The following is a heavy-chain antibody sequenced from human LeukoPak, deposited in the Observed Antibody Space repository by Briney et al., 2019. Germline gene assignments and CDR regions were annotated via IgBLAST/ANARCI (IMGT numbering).Heavy chain of an antibody. V-gene: IGHV3-21*01. CDR1: GFTFSSYW. Sequence: GGSLRLSCAASGFTFSSYWMHWVRQAPGKGLEWVSSISSSSSYIYYADSVKGRFTISRDNAKNSLYLQMNSLRAEDTAVYYCARDSSHYDILTGYSNTDYWGQGTLVTVSS. CDR3: ARDSSHYDILTGYSNTDY. D-gene: IGHD3-9*01. CDR2: ISSSSSYI. J-gene: IGHJ4*02.